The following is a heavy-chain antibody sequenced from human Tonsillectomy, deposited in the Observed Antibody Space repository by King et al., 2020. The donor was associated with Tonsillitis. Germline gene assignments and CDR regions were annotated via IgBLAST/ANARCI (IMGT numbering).Heavy chain of an antibody. Sequence: QLQESGPGLVKPSQTLSLTCTVSGDSITSGPYLWSWIRQPAGKGLEWIGRLDSSGSPNYNPSLKSRVTMSTVTSKNQFSLTLSSVTAADTAVDYCARDRDDWEAFDIWGQGTMVTVSS. J-gene: IGHJ3*02. CDR2: LDSSGSP. V-gene: IGHV4-61*02. D-gene: IGHD3-16*01. CDR3: ARDRDDWEAFDI. CDR1: GDSITSGPYL.